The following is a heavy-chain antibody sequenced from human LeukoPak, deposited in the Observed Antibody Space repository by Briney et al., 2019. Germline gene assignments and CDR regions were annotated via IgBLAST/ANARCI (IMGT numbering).Heavy chain of an antibody. CDR2: ISSSGSTI. CDR1: GFTFCSYE. Sequence: GGSLRLSCAASGFTFCSYEMNWVRQAPGKGLEWVSYISSSGSTIYYADSVKGRFTISRDNAKNSLYLQMDSLRAEDTAVYYCARALRPHSPMIQRNGDWFDPWGQGTLVTVSS. CDR3: ARALRPHSPMIQRNGDWFDP. J-gene: IGHJ5*02. V-gene: IGHV3-48*03. D-gene: IGHD3-22*01.